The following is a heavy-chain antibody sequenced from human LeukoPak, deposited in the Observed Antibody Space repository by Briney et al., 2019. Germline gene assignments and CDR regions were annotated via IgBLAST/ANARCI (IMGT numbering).Heavy chain of an antibody. Sequence: GESLKISCKGSGYSFTSYWIGWVRQMPGKGLEWMGTIYPGDSDTRYSTSFQGQVTISADKSISTAYLQWSSLKASDTAMYYCARHTGGSGSYPLFWGQGTLVTVSS. CDR1: GYSFTSYW. CDR3: ARHTGGSGSYPLF. D-gene: IGHD3-10*01. CDR2: IYPGDSDT. V-gene: IGHV5-51*01. J-gene: IGHJ4*02.